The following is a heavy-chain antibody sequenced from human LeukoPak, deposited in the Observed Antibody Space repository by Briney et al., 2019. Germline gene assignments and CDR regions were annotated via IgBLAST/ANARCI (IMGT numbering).Heavy chain of an antibody. CDR3: ARGVVRYWYFDL. CDR2: IYHSGST. D-gene: IGHD2-15*01. V-gene: IGHV4-30-2*01. J-gene: IGHJ2*01. Sequence: PSETLSLTCAVSGGSISSGGYSWRWIRQPPGKGLEWIGYIYHSGSTYYNPSLKSRVTISVDRSKNQFSLKLSSVTAADTAVYYCARGVVRYWYFDLWGRGTLVTVSS. CDR1: GGSISSGGYS.